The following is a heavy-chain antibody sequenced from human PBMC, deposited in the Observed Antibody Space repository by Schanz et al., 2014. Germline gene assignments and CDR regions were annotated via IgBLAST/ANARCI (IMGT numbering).Heavy chain of an antibody. D-gene: IGHD1-1*01. Sequence: QVQLQESGPGLVKPSQTLSLTCTVSGGSIRSGTYYWSWIRQPAGKALEWIGRVYTSGSTNYNPPLKRRVPISLDTSKNQFSMTLTTLTAADTAVYYCARDTTWRLDLWGRGTLXTVSS. CDR2: VYTSGST. CDR3: ARDTTWRLDL. CDR1: GGSIRSGTYY. J-gene: IGHJ2*01. V-gene: IGHV4-61*02.